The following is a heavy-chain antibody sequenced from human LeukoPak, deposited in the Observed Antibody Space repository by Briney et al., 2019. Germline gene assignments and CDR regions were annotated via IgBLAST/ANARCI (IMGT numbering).Heavy chain of an antibody. CDR2: ISGNSIYI. CDR3: ARGYDFWSGDYPSG. CDR1: GFTFSSYG. D-gene: IGHD3-3*01. V-gene: IGHV3-21*04. J-gene: IGHJ3*01. Sequence: PGGSLRLSCAASGFTFSSYGMHWVRQAPGKGLEWVSSISGNSIYIYYADAVKGRFTISRDNTNNSLYLQMNSLSAEDTGVYFCARGYDFWSGDYPSGWGQGTMVTVSS.